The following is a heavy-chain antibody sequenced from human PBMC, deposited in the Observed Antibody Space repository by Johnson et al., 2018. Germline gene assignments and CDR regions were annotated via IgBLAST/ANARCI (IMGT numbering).Heavy chain of an antibody. CDR3: EKDMVRGVYYYYYYMDV. Sequence: VQLVQSGGGLVQPGGSLRLSCAASGFTFGHYAMSWVRQAPGKGLEWVSDISGTGSTNYADSVRGRVTISRDISKNTLYLQMSSLSADDTAVYYGEKDMVRGVYYYYYYMDVWGKGTTVTVSS. J-gene: IGHJ6*03. CDR1: GFTFGHYA. V-gene: IGHV3-23*04. CDR2: ISGTGST. D-gene: IGHD3-10*01.